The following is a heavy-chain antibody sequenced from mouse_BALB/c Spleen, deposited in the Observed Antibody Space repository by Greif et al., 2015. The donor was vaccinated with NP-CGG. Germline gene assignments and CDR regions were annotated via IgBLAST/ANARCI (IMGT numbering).Heavy chain of an antibody. D-gene: IGHD3-3*01. CDR2: LDPANGNT. CDR1: GFNIKDTY. J-gene: IGHJ2*01. Sequence: VQLKESGAELVKPGASVKLSCTASGFNIKDTYIHWVNQRPEQGLEWIGRLDPANGNTKYDPKFQGQATITADTSSNTADMQSSSRTSEDTAVYYCAGTYFDYWGQGPTLTVSS. CDR3: AGTYFDY. V-gene: IGHV14-3*02.